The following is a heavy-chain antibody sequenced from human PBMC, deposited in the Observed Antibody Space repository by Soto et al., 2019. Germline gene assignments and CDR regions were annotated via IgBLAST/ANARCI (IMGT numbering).Heavy chain of an antibody. Sequence: SETRSLTCAVSGYSISSGYYWGWIRRPPGKGLEWIGSIHHSGSTYYNPSLKSRVTIALDTSRNQFSLRLSSVTAADTAVYFCARGGDTMVRGVIISYFYGMEVWGQGTTVTVSS. J-gene: IGHJ6*02. CDR2: IHHSGST. CDR1: GYSISSGYY. D-gene: IGHD3-10*01. CDR3: ARGGDTMVRGVIISYFYGMEV. V-gene: IGHV4-38-2*01.